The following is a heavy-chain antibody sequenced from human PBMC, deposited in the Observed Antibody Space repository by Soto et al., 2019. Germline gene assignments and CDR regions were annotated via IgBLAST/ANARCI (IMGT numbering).Heavy chain of an antibody. CDR3: ARRESYDILTGYYHFDY. CDR1: GGSISSSSHY. D-gene: IGHD3-9*01. CDR2: VYYGGST. J-gene: IGHJ4*02. V-gene: IGHV4-39*01. Sequence: QLQLQESGPGLVKPSETLSLTCTVSGGSISSSSHYWGWIRQPPGKGLEWIGSVYYGGSTYYNPSLKSRVTISVDTSKNQFSLKLSSVTAADTAVYYCARRESYDILTGYYHFDYWGQGTLVTVSS.